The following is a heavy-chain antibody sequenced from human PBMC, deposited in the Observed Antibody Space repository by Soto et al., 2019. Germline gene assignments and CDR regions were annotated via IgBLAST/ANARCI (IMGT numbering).Heavy chain of an antibody. D-gene: IGHD3-16*01. J-gene: IGHJ4*02. CDR3: AAFKFRPVWSDS. CDR1: GLTFSGFD. Sequence: GGSLRLSCEASGLTFSGFDMHWVRQPTGKGLEWVSSIGTAGDTYYAVSVKGRFTISRDNAKNSLSPQMNSLRAGDMAVYFCAAFKFRPVWSDSWGQGTLVTVSS. V-gene: IGHV3-13*01. CDR2: IGTAGDT.